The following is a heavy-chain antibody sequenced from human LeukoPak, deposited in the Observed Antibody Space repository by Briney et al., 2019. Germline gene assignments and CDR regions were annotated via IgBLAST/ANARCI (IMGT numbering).Heavy chain of an antibody. CDR1: GGSISSGGYY. Sequence: SQTLSLTCTVSGGSISSGGYYWSWIRQHPGKGLEWIGYIYYSGSTYYNPSLKSRVTISVDTSKNQFSLKLSSVTAADTAVYYCASLIAAAGTRGYFQHWGQGTLVTVSS. CDR3: ASLIAAAGTRGYFQH. CDR2: IYYSGST. D-gene: IGHD6-13*01. J-gene: IGHJ1*01. V-gene: IGHV4-31*03.